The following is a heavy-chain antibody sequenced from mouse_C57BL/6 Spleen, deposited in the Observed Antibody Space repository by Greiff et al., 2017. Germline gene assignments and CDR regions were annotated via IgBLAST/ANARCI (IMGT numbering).Heavy chain of an antibody. V-gene: IGHV1-64*01. D-gene: IGHD1-1*01. CDR1: GYTFTSYW. CDR3: AAPLYGSSGFDY. J-gene: IGHJ2*01. Sequence: QVQLKQPGAELVKPGASVKLSCKASGYTFTSYWMHWVKQRPGQGLEWIGMIHPNSGSTNYNEKFKSKATLTVDKSSSTAYMQLSSLTSEDSAVYYCAAPLYGSSGFDYWGQGTTLTVSS. CDR2: IHPNSGST.